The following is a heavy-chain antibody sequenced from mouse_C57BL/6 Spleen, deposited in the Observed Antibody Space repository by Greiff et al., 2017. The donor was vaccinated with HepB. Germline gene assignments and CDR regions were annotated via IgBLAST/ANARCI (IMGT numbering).Heavy chain of an antibody. CDR2: IYPGDGDT. CDR1: GYAFSSYW. Sequence: QVQLKQSGAELVKPGASVKISCKASGYAFSSYWMNWVKQRPGKGLEWIGQIYPGDGDTNYNGKFKGKATLTADKSSSTAYMQLSSLTSEDSAVYFCARDDDGFPWFAYWGQGTLVTVSA. V-gene: IGHV1-80*01. D-gene: IGHD2-3*01. J-gene: IGHJ3*01. CDR3: ARDDDGFPWFAY.